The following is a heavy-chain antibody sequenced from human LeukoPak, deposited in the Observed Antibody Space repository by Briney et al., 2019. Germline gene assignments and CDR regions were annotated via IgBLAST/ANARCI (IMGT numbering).Heavy chain of an antibody. J-gene: IGHJ3*01. CDR1: GGSINNDY. V-gene: IGHV4-59*01. D-gene: IGHD5-24*01. CDR2: IYYRGTT. CDR3: ARRRWQHSYNTFDV. Sequence: SETLSLTCTVSGGSINNDYWSWIRQPPGKGLEWIGYIYYRGTTDYNSSLKSRVTISIDTSRNQFSLKLNSVTAADTAVYYCARRRWQHSYNTFDVWGQGIMVTVSS.